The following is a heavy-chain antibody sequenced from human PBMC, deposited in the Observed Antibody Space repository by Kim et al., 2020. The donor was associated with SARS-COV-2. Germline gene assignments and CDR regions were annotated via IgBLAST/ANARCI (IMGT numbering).Heavy chain of an antibody. CDR3: AKGGTVQDFEY. D-gene: IGHD4-17*01. CDR1: GFTFDDYA. Sequence: GGSLRLSCAASGFTFDDYAMHWVRQAPGKGLEWVSGIGWNSGTIGYADSVKGRFTISRDNAKNSLFLQMNSLRTEDTAVYYCAKGGTVQDFEYWGRGTLV. V-gene: IGHV3-9*01. CDR2: IGWNSGTI. J-gene: IGHJ4*02.